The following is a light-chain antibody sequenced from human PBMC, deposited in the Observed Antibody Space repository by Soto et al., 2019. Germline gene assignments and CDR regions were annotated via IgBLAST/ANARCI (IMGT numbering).Light chain of an antibody. J-gene: IGKJ4*01. V-gene: IGKV1-39*01. CDR3: QKSYSGALT. Sequence: DIQMTQSPSSLSASVGDRVTITCRASQSISTYLNWYQQKPGKAPKLLIYAASSLQSGVPSRFSGSGSGTDFTFTISSLQPEDFATYYCQKSYSGALTFGGGTKVEIK. CDR2: AAS. CDR1: QSISTY.